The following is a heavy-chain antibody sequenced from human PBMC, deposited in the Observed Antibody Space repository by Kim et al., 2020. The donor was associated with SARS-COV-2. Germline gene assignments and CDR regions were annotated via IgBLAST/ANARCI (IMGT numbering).Heavy chain of an antibody. D-gene: IGHD2-2*01. J-gene: IGHJ6*02. CDR1: GFTFSSYS. CDR3: ASLEVPAAHFYYYYGMDV. V-gene: IGHV3-48*04. CDR2: ISSSSSTI. Sequence: GGSLRLSCAASGFTFSSYSMNWVRQAPGKGLEWVSYISSSSSTIYYADSVKGRFTISRDNAKNSLYLQMNSLRAEDTAVYYCASLEVPAAHFYYYYGMDVWGQGTTGTVSS.